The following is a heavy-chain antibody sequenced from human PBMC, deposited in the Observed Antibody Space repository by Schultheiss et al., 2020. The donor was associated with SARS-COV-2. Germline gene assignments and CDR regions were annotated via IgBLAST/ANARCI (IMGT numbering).Heavy chain of an antibody. Sequence: GGSLRLSCAASGFTFSSYGMHWVRQAPGKGLEWVAVISYDGRSECYADSVKGRFTISRDNSKNTLYLQMNSLRAEDTAVYYCARRGQQLVLYAFDIWGQGTMVTVSS. CDR3: ARRGQQLVLYAFDI. CDR2: ISYDGRSE. CDR1: GFTFSSYG. D-gene: IGHD6-6*01. J-gene: IGHJ3*02. V-gene: IGHV3-30*03.